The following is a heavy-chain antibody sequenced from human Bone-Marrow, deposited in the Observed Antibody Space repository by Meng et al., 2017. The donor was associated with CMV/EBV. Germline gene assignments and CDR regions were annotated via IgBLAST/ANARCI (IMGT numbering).Heavy chain of an antibody. J-gene: IGHJ3*02. V-gene: IGHV3-72*01. CDR1: GFTFTDYY. Sequence: GESLKISCAASGFTFTDYYMDWVRQAPGKGLEWVGRIRDKANSYTTEYAASVKRRFTISRDDSKNSLYLQMNSLKTEDTAVYYCARLVRDGSYDSFDIWVQGTKVTVSS. D-gene: IGHD3-10*01. CDR2: IRDKANSYTT. CDR3: ARLVRDGSYDSFDI.